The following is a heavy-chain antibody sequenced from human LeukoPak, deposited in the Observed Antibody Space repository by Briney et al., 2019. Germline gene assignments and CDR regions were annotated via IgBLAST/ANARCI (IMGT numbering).Heavy chain of an antibody. CDR2: IYYSGTT. J-gene: IGHJ4*02. D-gene: IGHD4-17*01. CDR3: ARETVTTGGGRDY. CDR1: GGSISGYY. Sequence: SETLSLTCTVSGGSISGYYWSWIRQPPGKGLEWIGYIYYSGTTNYDPSLKSRVTISVDTSKNQFSLKLSSVTAADTAVYYCARETVTTGGGRDYWGQGTLVTVSS. V-gene: IGHV4-59*12.